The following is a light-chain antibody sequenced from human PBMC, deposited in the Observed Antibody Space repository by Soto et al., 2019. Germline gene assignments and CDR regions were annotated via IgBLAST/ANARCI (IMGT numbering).Light chain of an antibody. Sequence: QSALTQPPSVSGAPGQRVTISCTGSSSNIGAGYDVHWYQQLPGTAPKLLIYGNSNRPSGVPDRFSGSKSGTSVSLAITGLQAEDEADYYCQSYDSSLSGSFFGTGTKVTVL. CDR2: GNS. CDR3: QSYDSSLSGSF. CDR1: SSNIGAGYD. V-gene: IGLV1-40*01. J-gene: IGLJ1*01.